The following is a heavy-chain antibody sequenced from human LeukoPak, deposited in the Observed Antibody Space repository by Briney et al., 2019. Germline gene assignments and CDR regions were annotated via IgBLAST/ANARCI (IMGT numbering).Heavy chain of an antibody. CDR1: GGSISSSSYY. J-gene: IGHJ3*02. Sequence: PSETLSLTCTVSGGSISSSSYYWGWIRQPPGKGLEWIGSIYYSGSTYYNPSLKSRVTISVDTSKNQFSLKLSSVTAADTAVYYCPGLDTAMVIGNDAFDIWGQGTMVAVSS. V-gene: IGHV4-39*07. CDR3: PGLDTAMVIGNDAFDI. CDR2: IYYSGST. D-gene: IGHD5-18*01.